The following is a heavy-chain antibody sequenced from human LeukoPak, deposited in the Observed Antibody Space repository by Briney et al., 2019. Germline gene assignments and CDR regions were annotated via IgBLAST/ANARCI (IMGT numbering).Heavy chain of an antibody. CDR1: GGSIGTYY. D-gene: IGHD2-21*01. J-gene: IGHJ5*01. CDR2: IYDTVST. CDR3: ARGTGQSRFLFDS. V-gene: IGHV4-59*01. Sequence: ETLSLTCTVSGGSIGTYYWTWIRQPPGKGLEWIGFIYDTVSTNYNPSLKSRVTISVDTSKNQFSLKLSSVTAADTALYYCARGTGQSRFLFDSWGQGTLVTVSS.